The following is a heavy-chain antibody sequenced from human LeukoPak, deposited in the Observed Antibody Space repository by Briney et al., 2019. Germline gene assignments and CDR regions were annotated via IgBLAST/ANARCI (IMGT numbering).Heavy chain of an antibody. D-gene: IGHD6-19*01. J-gene: IGHJ4*02. V-gene: IGHV3-30-3*01. CDR3: ASSSGWYRPPEY. CDR2: ISYDGSNK. CDR1: GFTVSTNY. Sequence: PGGSLRLSCAASGFTVSTNYMSWVRQAPGKGLEWVAVISYDGSNKYYADSVKGRFTISRDNSKNTLYLQMNSLRAEDTAVYYCASSSGWYRPPEYWGQGTLVTVSS.